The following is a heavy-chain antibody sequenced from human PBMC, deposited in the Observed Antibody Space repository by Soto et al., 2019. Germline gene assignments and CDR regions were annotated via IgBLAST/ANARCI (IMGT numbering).Heavy chain of an antibody. J-gene: IGHJ6*03. D-gene: IGHD2-15*01. V-gene: IGHV1-18*01. CDR1: GYTFTSYG. Sequence: GASVKVSCKASGYTFTSYGISWVRQAPGQGLEWMGWISAYNGNTNYAQKLQGRVTMTTDTSTSTAYMELSSLRSEDTAVYYCARRGLDCSGGSCYSEYYYYMDVWGKGTTVTVSS. CDR3: ARRGLDCSGGSCYSEYYYYMDV. CDR2: ISAYNGNT.